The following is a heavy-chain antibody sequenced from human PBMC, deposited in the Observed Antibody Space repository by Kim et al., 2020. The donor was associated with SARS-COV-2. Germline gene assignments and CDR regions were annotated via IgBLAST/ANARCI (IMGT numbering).Heavy chain of an antibody. J-gene: IGHJ6*03. D-gene: IGHD2-8*01. CDR1: GGSISSSSYY. CDR2: IYYSGST. CDR3: AREGYCTNGVCLYYYYMDV. Sequence: SETLSPTCTVSGGSISSSSYYWGWIRQPPGKGLEWIGSIYYSGSTYYNPSLKSRVTISVDTSKNQFSLKLSSVTAADTAVYYCAREGYCTNGVCLYYYYMDVWGKGTTVTVSS. V-gene: IGHV4-39*02.